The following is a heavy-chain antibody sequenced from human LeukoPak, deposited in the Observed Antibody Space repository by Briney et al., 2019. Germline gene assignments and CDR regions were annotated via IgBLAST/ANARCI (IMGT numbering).Heavy chain of an antibody. Sequence: QPGGSLRLSCAASGFIFSSSGMSWVRQAPGKGLEWVSTISDNGGSTYYPDSVKGRFTISRDNSKNTLYLQMNSLRAEDTAVYYCAKGAYYDLWGQGTLVTVSS. CDR3: AKGAYYDL. V-gene: IGHV3-23*01. CDR1: GFIFSSSG. J-gene: IGHJ4*02. CDR2: ISDNGGST. D-gene: IGHD3-22*01.